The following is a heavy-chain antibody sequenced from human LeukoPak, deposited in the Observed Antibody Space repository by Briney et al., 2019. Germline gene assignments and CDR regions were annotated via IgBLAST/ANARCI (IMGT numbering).Heavy chain of an antibody. CDR2: ISGSGGST. V-gene: IGHV3-23*01. CDR3: AKDLYGDYFINWFDH. Sequence: GGSLRLSCAASGFTFSSYAMSWVRQAPGKGLEWVSAISGSGGSTYYADSVKGRFTISRDNSKNTLYLQMNSLRAEDTAVYYCAKDLYGDYFINWFDHWGQGTLVTVSS. J-gene: IGHJ5*02. CDR1: GFTFSSYA. D-gene: IGHD4-17*01.